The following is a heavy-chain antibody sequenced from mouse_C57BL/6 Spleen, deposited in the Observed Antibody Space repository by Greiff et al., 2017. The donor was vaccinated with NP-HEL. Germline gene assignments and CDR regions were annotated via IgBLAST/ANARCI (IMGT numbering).Heavy chain of an antibody. CDR2: IHPNSGST. D-gene: IGHD4-1*01. CDR1: GYTFTSYW. V-gene: IGHV1-64*01. CDR3: ARRNWDPYFDY. J-gene: IGHJ2*01. Sequence: QVQLQQPGAELVKPGASVKLSCKASGYTFTSYWMHWVKQRPGQGLEWIGMIHPNSGSTNYNEKFKSKATLTVDKSSSTAYMQLSSLPSEDSAVYYCARRNWDPYFDYWGQGTTLTVSS.